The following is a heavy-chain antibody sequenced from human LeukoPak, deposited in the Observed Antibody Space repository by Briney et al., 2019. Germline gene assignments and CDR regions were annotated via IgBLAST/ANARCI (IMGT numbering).Heavy chain of an antibody. CDR2: INHSGST. CDR3: ARGRGYYYDSSGYYHGTFDY. CDR1: GGSFSGYY. Sequence: SETLSLTCAVYGGSFSGYYWSWIRQPPGKGLEWIGEINHSGSTNYNPSIKSRVTISVDTSKNQFSLKLNSVTAADTAVYYCARGRGYYYDSSGYYHGTFDYWGQGTLVTVSS. J-gene: IGHJ4*02. D-gene: IGHD3-22*01. V-gene: IGHV4-34*01.